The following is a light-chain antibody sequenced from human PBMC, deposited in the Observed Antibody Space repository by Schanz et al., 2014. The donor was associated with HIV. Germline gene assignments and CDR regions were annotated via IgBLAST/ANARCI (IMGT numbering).Light chain of an antibody. CDR1: QSLNNNY. CDR3: QHFGRPPYT. V-gene: IGKV3-20*01. Sequence: EIVLTQSPGTLSLYPGERATLSCRASQSLNNNYLTWYQQTPGQAPRLLIYAASSRATDIPGRFSGSGSGTDFTLTISGLEPEDFAVYYCQHFGRPPYTFGQGTRLEI. J-gene: IGKJ2*01. CDR2: AAS.